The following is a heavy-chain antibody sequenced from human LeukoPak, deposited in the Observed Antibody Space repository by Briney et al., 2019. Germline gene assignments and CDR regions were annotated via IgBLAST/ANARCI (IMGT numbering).Heavy chain of an antibody. D-gene: IGHD6-6*01. CDR2: ISYSGST. Sequence: SETLSLICTVSGGSISSYYWSWSRQPSGKGLEWIGYISYSGSTNYNPSLKSRVTISVDTSKNQFSLKLRSVTAADTAVYYCARNRVFVAARAMEFDPWGQGTLVTVSS. CDR3: ARNRVFVAARAMEFDP. J-gene: IGHJ5*02. V-gene: IGHV4-59*12. CDR1: GGSISSYY.